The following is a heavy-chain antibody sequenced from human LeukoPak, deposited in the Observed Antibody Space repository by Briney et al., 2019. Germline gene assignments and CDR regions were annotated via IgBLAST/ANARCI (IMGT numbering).Heavy chain of an antibody. CDR3: ARQEARGLDY. CDR2: MYSSGAT. Sequence: SETLSLTCTVSGGSISSSTYYWGWIRQPPGKGLEWIGCMYSSGATYYNPSLKGRVSISGDSSENQFSLKVSSVTATDTAVYYCARQEARGLDYWGQGTLVTVSS. CDR1: GGSISSSTYY. D-gene: IGHD3-10*01. V-gene: IGHV4-39*01. J-gene: IGHJ4*02.